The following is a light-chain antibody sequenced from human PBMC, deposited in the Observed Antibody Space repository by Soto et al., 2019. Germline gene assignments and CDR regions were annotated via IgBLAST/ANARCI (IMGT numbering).Light chain of an antibody. CDR2: GNS. CDR3: QSYDSTLSGSEVV. CDR1: SSNIGSGYD. J-gene: IGLJ2*01. Sequence: QAVVTQPPSVSGAPGQRVTISCTGSSSNIGSGYDVHWYQQLPGTAPKLLIHGNSNRPSGVPDRFSGSKSGTSASLVITGLQAEDEADYYCQSYDSTLSGSEVVFGGGTKLTVL. V-gene: IGLV1-40*01.